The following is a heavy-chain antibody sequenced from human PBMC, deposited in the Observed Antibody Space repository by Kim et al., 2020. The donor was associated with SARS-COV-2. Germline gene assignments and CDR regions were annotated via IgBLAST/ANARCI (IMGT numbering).Heavy chain of an antibody. CDR2: IYYTGST. Sequence: SETLSLTCNVSGDSISSDYWSWLRQPPGKGLEWIGYIYYTGSTNYNPSLKSRVTMSVDTSKNQFSLKLSSVTAADTAVYYCAKSPIPTAGGWGYFDYWGQGTLVTVSS. J-gene: IGHJ4*02. D-gene: IGHD3-16*01. V-gene: IGHV4-59*01. CDR1: GDSISSDY. CDR3: AKSPIPTAGGWGYFDY.